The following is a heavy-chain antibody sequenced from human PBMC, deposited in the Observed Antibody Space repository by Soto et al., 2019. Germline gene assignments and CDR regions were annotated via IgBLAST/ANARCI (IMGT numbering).Heavy chain of an antibody. CDR1: GFTFDDYA. CDR2: ITWNSGIT. V-gene: IGHV3-9*01. D-gene: IGHD3-10*01. CDR3: ARRDGVSRPGPFDY. Sequence: EVQLVESGGGLVQPGRSLRLSCAASGFTFDDYAMHWVRQAPGKGLEWVSGITWNSGITDDADSVKGRFTISRDNAKNTLYLQMNKLKPEDTAFYYCARRDGVSRPGPFDYWGQGTPVTVSS. J-gene: IGHJ4*02.